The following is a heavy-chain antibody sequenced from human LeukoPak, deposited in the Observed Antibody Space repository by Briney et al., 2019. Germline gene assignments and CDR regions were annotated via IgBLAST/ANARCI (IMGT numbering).Heavy chain of an antibody. CDR3: ARAWSSGWYGLDY. CDR2: ISYDGSNK. D-gene: IGHD6-19*01. Sequence: PGRSLRLSCAASGFTFSSYAMHWVRQAPGKGLEWVAVISYDGSNKYYADSAEGRFTISRDNSKNTLYLQMNSLRAEDTAVYYCARAWSSGWYGLDYWGQGTLVTVSS. CDR1: GFTFSSYA. J-gene: IGHJ4*02. V-gene: IGHV3-30-3*01.